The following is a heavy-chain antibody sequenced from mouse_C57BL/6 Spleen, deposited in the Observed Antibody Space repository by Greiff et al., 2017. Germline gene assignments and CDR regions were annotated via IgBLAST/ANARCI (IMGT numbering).Heavy chain of an antibody. J-gene: IGHJ3*01. CDR3: ARGTTVVAPGFAY. V-gene: IGHV6-6*01. D-gene: IGHD1-1*01. CDR2: IRNKANNHAT. Sequence: EVKVEESGGGLVQPGGSMKLSCAASGFTFSDAWMDWVRQSPEKGLEWVAEIRNKANNHATYYAESVKGSFTISRDDSKSSVYLQMNSLRAEDTGIYYCARGTTVVAPGFAYWGQGTLVTVSA. CDR1: GFTFSDAW.